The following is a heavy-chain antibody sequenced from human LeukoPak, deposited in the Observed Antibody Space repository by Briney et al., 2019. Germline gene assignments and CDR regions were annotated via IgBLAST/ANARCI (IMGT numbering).Heavy chain of an antibody. CDR3: ARRFREGTLDAFDI. J-gene: IGHJ3*02. CDR1: GYTFTGYY. Sequence: SVKVSCKASGYTFTGYYMHWVRQAPGQGLEWIGWINPNSGGTNYAQKFQGRVTMTRDTSISTAYMELSRLRSDDTAVYYCARRFREGTLDAFDIWGQGTMVTVSS. CDR2: INPNSGGT. V-gene: IGHV1-2*02. D-gene: IGHD1-14*01.